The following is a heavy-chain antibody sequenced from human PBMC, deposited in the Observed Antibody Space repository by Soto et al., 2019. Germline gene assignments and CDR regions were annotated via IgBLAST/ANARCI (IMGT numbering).Heavy chain of an antibody. CDR1: GFSFSSYF. CDR2: ISGSSDYI. V-gene: IGHV3-21*01. D-gene: IGHD2-15*01. Sequence: EVQLVESGGGLVKPGGSLRLSCTASGFSFSSYFMSWVRQAPGKGLEWVSSISGSSDYISYAGSVRGRFTISRDNANNSLHLQMSGLRAEDTAIYYCARLTPFWGQGTMVTVSS. J-gene: IGHJ3*01. CDR3: ARLTPF.